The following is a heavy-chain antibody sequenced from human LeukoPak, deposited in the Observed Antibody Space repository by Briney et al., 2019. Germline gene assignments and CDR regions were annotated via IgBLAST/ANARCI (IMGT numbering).Heavy chain of an antibody. CDR2: INWNGGST. Sequence: GGSLRLSCAASGFTFDDYGMSWVRQAPGKGLKWVSGINWNGGSTGYADSVKGRFTISRDNAKNSLYLRMNSLRAEDTALYYCARASIGTTFDYWGQGTLVTVSS. J-gene: IGHJ4*02. CDR3: ARASIGTTFDY. D-gene: IGHD1-7*01. V-gene: IGHV3-20*04. CDR1: GFTFDDYG.